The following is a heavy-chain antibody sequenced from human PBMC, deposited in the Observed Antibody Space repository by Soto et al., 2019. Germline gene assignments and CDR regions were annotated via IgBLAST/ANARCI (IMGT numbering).Heavy chain of an antibody. Sequence: QLQLQESGSGLVKPSQTLSLTCAVSGDSISSGGYSWNWIRQPPGKGLEWIGYIYHSGGTDYNPSLKSRVPITVDSSNNQFSLKLSSVTGADTAVYYCARDSRSGYYLDYWGQGTLVTVSS. J-gene: IGHJ4*02. CDR3: ARDSRSGYYLDY. V-gene: IGHV4-30-2*01. CDR1: GDSISSGGYS. D-gene: IGHD3-22*01. CDR2: IYHSGGT.